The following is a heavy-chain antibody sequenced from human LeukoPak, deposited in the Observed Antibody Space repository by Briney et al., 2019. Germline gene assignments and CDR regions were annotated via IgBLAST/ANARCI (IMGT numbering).Heavy chain of an antibody. CDR1: GYTFTSYD. Sequence: ASVKVSCKASGYTFTSYDINWVRQAPGQGLEWMGWINPNSGGTNYAQKFQGRVTMTRDTSISTAYMELSRLRSDDTAVYYCARLYYYDSSGYPDYWGQGTLVTVSS. CDR2: INPNSGGT. J-gene: IGHJ4*02. V-gene: IGHV1-2*02. CDR3: ARLYYYDSSGYPDY. D-gene: IGHD3-22*01.